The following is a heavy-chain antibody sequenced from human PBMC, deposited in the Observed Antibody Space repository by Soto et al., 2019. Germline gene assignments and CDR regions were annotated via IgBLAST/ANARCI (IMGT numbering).Heavy chain of an antibody. CDR2: IKPDGSEE. V-gene: IGHV3-7*01. D-gene: IGHD3-9*01. CDR1: GFTFSSYW. J-gene: IGHJ4*02. CDR3: TRGRDWAFDF. Sequence: EVQLVESGGGLVQPGGSLRLSCAASGFTFSSYWMCWVRQAPGKGLEWVANIKPDGSEEYYVDSVKGRFTISRDNAKNSLYLQMNSLRTEDTAVYYCTRGRDWAFDFWGQGALVTVSS.